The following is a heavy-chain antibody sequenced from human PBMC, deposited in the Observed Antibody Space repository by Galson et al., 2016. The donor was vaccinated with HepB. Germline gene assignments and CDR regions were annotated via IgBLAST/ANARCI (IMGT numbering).Heavy chain of an antibody. V-gene: IGHV4-39*01. CDR2: IFYTGPT. D-gene: IGHD5-24*01. J-gene: IGHJ4*02. CDR1: GGSISTNNHY. Sequence: ETLSLTCTVSGGSISTNNHYWVWVRQPPGKGLEWVGTIFYTGPTYYSPSLKRRVNVSVDTSRNQFSLKLTSVTSADTAVYFCARLMAIGAFDYWGQGILVTVSS. CDR3: ARLMAIGAFDY.